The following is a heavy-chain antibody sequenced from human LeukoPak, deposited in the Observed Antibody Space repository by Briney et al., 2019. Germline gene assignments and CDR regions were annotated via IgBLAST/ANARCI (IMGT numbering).Heavy chain of an antibody. V-gene: IGHV3-23*01. CDR1: GFSFSSYA. J-gene: IGHJ4*01. CDR3: AKDPGYRSSWYSHLDY. Sequence: GGSLRLSCAASGFSFSSYAMSWVRQAPGKGLDWVSGISGSGYTTYYADSVKGRFTISRDNSKNTLYLQMNSLRAEDTAVYYCAKDPGYRSSWYSHLDYWGHGTLVTVSS. D-gene: IGHD6-13*01. CDR2: ISGSGYTT.